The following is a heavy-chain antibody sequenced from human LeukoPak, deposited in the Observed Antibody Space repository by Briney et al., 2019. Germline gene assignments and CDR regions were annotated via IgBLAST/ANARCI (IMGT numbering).Heavy chain of an antibody. CDR1: GYSYSGYY. J-gene: IGHJ4*02. Sequence: ASVKVSCKASGYSYSGYYMHWVRQAPGQGLECMGWINPNRGGTNYAQKFRGRVTMTRDTSIRTAYMELSRLRSDDTAVYYCARYYLEGRSFDYWGQGTLVTVSS. CDR3: ARYYLEGRSFDY. D-gene: IGHD3-10*01. V-gene: IGHV1-2*02. CDR2: INPNRGGT.